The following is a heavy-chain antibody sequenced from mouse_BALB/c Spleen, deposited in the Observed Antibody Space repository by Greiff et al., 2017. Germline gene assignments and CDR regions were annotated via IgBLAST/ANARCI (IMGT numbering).Heavy chain of an antibody. CDR1: GFTFSSYT. Sequence: EVQVVESGGGLVKPGGSLKLSCAASGFTFSSYTMSWVRQTPEKRLEWVATISSGGGNTYYPDSVKGRFTISRDNAKNNLYLQMSSLRSEDTALYYCARYEGVYAMDYWGQGTSVTVSS. CDR3: ARYEGVYAMDY. CDR2: ISSGGGNT. J-gene: IGHJ4*01. V-gene: IGHV5-9*03.